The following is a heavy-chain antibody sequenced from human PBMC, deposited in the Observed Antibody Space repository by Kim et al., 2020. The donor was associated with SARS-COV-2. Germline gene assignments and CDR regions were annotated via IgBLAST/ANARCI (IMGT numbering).Heavy chain of an antibody. CDR1: GFTFSSYA. Sequence: GGSLRLSCAASGFTFSSYAMHWVRQAPGKGLEWVAVISYDGSNKYYADSVKGRFTISRDNSKNTLYLQMNSLRAEDTAVYYCASSGVVVPAAMLDYWGQGTLVTVSS. J-gene: IGHJ4*02. D-gene: IGHD2-2*01. V-gene: IGHV3-30*04. CDR3: ASSGVVVPAAMLDY. CDR2: ISYDGSNK.